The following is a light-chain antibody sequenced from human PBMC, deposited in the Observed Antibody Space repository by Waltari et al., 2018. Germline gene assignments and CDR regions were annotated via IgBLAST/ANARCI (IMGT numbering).Light chain of an antibody. J-gene: IGKJ1*01. CDR3: QHDVRLPAT. V-gene: IGKV3-20*01. CDR1: QHVRGS. CDR2: GAS. Sequence: EIVLTQSPGTLSLSPGERATLSCRASQHVRGSLAWYQQKAGQAPKLLIYGASSRDTGIPDRFSGSGSGTDFSLTISRLEPDDFAAYYCQHDVRLPATFGQGTKVEI.